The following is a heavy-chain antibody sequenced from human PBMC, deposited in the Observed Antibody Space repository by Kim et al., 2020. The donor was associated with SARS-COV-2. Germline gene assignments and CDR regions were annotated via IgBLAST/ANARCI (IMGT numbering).Heavy chain of an antibody. Sequence: ASVKVSCKASGYTFTSYGISWVRQAPGQGLEWMGWISAYNGNTNYAQKLQGRVTMTTDTSTSTAYMELRSLRSDDTAVYYCASGKAAAGTYYYYYGMDVWGQGTTVTVSS. D-gene: IGHD6-13*01. CDR1: GYTFTSYG. CDR3: ASGKAAAGTYYYYYGMDV. V-gene: IGHV1-18*01. CDR2: ISAYNGNT. J-gene: IGHJ6*02.